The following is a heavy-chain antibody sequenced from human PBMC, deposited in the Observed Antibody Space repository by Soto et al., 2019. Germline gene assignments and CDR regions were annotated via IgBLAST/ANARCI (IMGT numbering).Heavy chain of an antibody. CDR2: IHYDGRST. CDR1: GFTLSIYS. Sequence: EVQLVESGGGLVQPGGSLRLSYAASGFTLSIYSMHWVRQAPGKGLEFVSAIHYDGRSTFYANSVRGRFTISRDTSENTLYLQMGSLSAEDMAVYYCARISALGQAAFDLWGQGTMVAVSS. J-gene: IGHJ3*01. V-gene: IGHV3-64*01. CDR3: ARISALGQAAFDL.